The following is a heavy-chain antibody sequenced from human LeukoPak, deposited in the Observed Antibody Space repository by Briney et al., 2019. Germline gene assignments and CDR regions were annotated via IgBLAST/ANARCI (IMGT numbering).Heavy chain of an antibody. CDR2: ISSSSSYI. V-gene: IGHV3-21*01. D-gene: IGHD3-3*01. Sequence: GGSLRLSSAASGFTFSSYSMNWVRQAPGKGLEWGSYISSSSSYIYYADSVKGRFTISRDNAKDSLYLQMNSLRAEDTAVYYCARDPLDDFWSGYYLTPFDYWGQGTLVTVSS. CDR1: GFTFSSYS. CDR3: ARDPLDDFWSGYYLTPFDY. J-gene: IGHJ4*02.